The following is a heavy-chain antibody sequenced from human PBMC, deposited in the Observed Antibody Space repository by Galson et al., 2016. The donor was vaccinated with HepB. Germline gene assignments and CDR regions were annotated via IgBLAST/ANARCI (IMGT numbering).Heavy chain of an antibody. J-gene: IGHJ4*02. Sequence: QSGAEVKKPGESLNISCQGSGYSFPYFWIGWVRQMPGKGLEWMGIVYPDASDTRYSPSFQGQITNTADKSISTAYLQLPSLKASDTAVYNCVTAPYRQCPFEFWGRGTLVSFSS. CDR3: VTAPYRQCPFEF. CDR2: VYPDASDT. CDR1: GYSFPYFW. D-gene: IGHD2-2*01. V-gene: IGHV5-51*01.